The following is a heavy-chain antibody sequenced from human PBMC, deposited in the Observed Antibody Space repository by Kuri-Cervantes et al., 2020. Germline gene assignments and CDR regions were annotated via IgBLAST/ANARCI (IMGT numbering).Heavy chain of an antibody. D-gene: IGHD6-13*01. CDR2: INHSGTT. CDR3: ARRKAAAGTGVDY. V-gene: IGHV4-34*01. J-gene: IGHJ4*02. CDR1: ARSFSAYY. Sequence: SETRSPTCAVDARSFSAYYCGWNRQPQGEGWEWIGEINHSGTTNYNPTLKGRVTISVDTSKNQFSLKLRSVNAADTAVYYCARRKAAAGTGVDYWGQGTLVTVSS.